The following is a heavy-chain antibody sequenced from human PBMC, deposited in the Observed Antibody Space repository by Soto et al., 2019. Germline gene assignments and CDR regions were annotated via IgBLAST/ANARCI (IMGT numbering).Heavy chain of an antibody. V-gene: IGHV5-51*01. D-gene: IGHD6-13*01. CDR1: GYSFTSYW. CDR3: ARTAAAGKYYYGMDV. J-gene: IGHJ6*02. CDR2: IYPGDSDT. Sequence: PGESLKISCKGSGYSFTSYWIGWVRQMPGKGLECMGIIYPGDSDTRYSPSFQGQVTISADKSISTAYLQWSSLKASDTAMYYCARTAAAGKYYYGMDVWGQGTTVTFSS.